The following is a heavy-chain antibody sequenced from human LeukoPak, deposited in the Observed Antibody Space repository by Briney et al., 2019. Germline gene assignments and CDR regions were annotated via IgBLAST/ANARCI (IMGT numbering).Heavy chain of an antibody. CDR1: GFTFSSYA. Sequence: GGSLRLSCGGSGFTFSSYAMSWVRQAPGKGLEWVSAISGSGTDTFYANSVKGRFTISRHNPKNTLYLQMNSLRAEDTAVYYCAKGGGSSCYSPSDYWGQGTLVTVSS. CDR3: AKGGGSSCYSPSDY. CDR2: ISGSGTDT. J-gene: IGHJ4*02. V-gene: IGHV3-23*01. D-gene: IGHD2-15*01.